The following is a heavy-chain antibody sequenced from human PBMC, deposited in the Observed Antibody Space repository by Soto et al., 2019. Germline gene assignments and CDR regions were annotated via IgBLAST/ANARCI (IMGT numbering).Heavy chain of an antibody. CDR1: GNSFTSYL. J-gene: IGHJ4*02. V-gene: IGHV5-51*01. D-gene: IGHD2-15*01. Sequence: PGESLKISCKGSGNSFTSYLIGWVRQVPGKGLEWMGIIYPGDSHARYSPSFQGQVTISADKSISTAYLQWSSLKASDTAMYYCARRTVVAPYYFDYWGQGTLVTVSS. CDR3: ARRTVVAPYYFDY. CDR2: IYPGDSHA.